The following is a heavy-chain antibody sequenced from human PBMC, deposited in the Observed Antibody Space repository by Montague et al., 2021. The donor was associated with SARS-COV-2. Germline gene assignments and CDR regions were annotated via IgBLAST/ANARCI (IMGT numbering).Heavy chain of an antibody. Sequence: SETLSLTCAVYGGSFSGYYWSWIRQPPGKGLEWIGEINHSGSTKYNPSLKSRVTISVDTSKNQFSLKLSSVTVADTAVYYCARVRYYGSGTSFGIDVWGQGTTVTVSS. CDR2: INHSGST. CDR1: GGSFSGYY. D-gene: IGHD3-10*01. J-gene: IGHJ6*02. CDR3: ARVRYYGSGTSFGIDV. V-gene: IGHV4-34*01.